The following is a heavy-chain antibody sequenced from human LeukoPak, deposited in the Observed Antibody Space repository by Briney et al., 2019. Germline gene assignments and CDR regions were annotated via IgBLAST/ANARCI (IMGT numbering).Heavy chain of an antibody. D-gene: IGHD3-3*01. V-gene: IGHV4-38-2*02. Sequence: SETLSLTCTVSGGSISSYYWSWIRQPPGKGLEWIGSIYHSGSTYYNPSLKSRVTISVDTSKNQFSLKLSSVTAADTAVYYCARGTYYDFWSGYSGSRFDYWGQGTLVTVSS. CDR1: GGSISSYY. CDR2: IYHSGST. CDR3: ARGTYYDFWSGYSGSRFDY. J-gene: IGHJ4*02.